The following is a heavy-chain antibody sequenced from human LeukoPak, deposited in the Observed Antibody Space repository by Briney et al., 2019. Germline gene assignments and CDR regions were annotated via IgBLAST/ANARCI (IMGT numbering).Heavy chain of an antibody. V-gene: IGHV3-23*01. J-gene: IGHJ6*02. CDR2: ISGSGGST. Sequence: GGSLRLSCAASGFTFSSYAMSWVRQAPGKGLEWVSAISGSGGSTYYADSVKGRFTISRDNSKNTLYLQMDSLRGEDTAVYYCAREIVVVVAATRYYYYGMDVWGQGTTVTVSS. CDR1: GFTFSSYA. CDR3: AREIVVVVAATRYYYYGMDV. D-gene: IGHD2-15*01.